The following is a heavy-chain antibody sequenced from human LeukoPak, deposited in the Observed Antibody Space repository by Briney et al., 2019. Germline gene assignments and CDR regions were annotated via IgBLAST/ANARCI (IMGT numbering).Heavy chain of an antibody. V-gene: IGHV4-59*08. D-gene: IGHD1-26*01. Sequence: PSETLSLTCTVSGDSITSHSWSWIRQPPGKGREWIGYINYSGSTAYNPSLKSGVTMSVETSKNHFSLKLSSVTAADTAVYYCARHYDGRETRSYYEDYWGQGTLVIVSP. CDR1: GDSITSHS. CDR3: ARHYDGRETRSYYEDY. CDR2: INYSGST. J-gene: IGHJ4*02.